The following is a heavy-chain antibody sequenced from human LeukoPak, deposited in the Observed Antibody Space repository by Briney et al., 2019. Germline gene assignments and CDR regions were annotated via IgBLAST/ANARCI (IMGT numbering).Heavy chain of an antibody. CDR3: ARDRREPWAFDI. CDR2: IYHSGST. D-gene: IGHD1-26*01. CDR1: GGSISSGGYS. J-gene: IGHJ3*02. Sequence: SETLSLTCAVSGGSISSGGYSWSWIRQPPRKGLEWIGYIYHSGSTYYNPSLRSQVTISVDRSKNQFSLKLSSVTAADTAVYYCARDRREPWAFDIWGQGTMVTVSS. V-gene: IGHV4-30-2*01.